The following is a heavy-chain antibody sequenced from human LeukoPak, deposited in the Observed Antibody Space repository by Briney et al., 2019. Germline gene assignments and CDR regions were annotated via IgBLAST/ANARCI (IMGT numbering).Heavy chain of an antibody. CDR2: INPNSGGT. CDR3: ARAAKVAVARFQH. D-gene: IGHD6-19*01. V-gene: IGHV1-2*02. CDR1: GYTFTGYY. J-gene: IGHJ1*01. Sequence: ASVKVSCKASGYTFTGYYMHWVRQAPGQGLEWMGWINPNSGGTNYAQKFQGRVTMTRDTSISTAYMELSRLRSDDTAMYYCARAAKVAVARFQHWGQGTLVTVSS.